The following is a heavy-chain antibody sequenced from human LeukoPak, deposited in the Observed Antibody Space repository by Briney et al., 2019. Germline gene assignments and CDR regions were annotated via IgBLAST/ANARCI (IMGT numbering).Heavy chain of an antibody. J-gene: IGHJ4*02. V-gene: IGHV3-21*01. CDR1: GFTFSSYS. Sequence: QPGGSLRLSCAASGFTFSSYSMNWVRQAPGKGLEWVSSISSSSSYIYYADSVKGRFTISRDNAKNSLYLQMNSLRAEDTAVYYCGRSPYCSGGSCYSGATYYFDYWGQGTLVTVSS. CDR3: GRSPYCSGGSCYSGATYYFDY. D-gene: IGHD2-15*01. CDR2: ISSSSSYI.